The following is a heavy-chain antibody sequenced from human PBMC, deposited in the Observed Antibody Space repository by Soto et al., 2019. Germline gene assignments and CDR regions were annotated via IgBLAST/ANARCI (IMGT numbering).Heavy chain of an antibody. D-gene: IGHD1-26*01. V-gene: IGHV1-69*06. J-gene: IGHJ4*02. CDR2: IIPILGTI. Sequence: QVQLVQSGAEVKTPGSSVRVSCKTAGRTFLISAIAWVRQAPGQGLEWMGGIIPILGTIHIAQNFQGRVYFTAERAARTAYMYLSSLRSEDSATFFFARVREWEPPPNHYYLDYWGQGSQVIVSS. CDR1: GRTFLISA. CDR3: ARVREWEPPPNHYYLDY.